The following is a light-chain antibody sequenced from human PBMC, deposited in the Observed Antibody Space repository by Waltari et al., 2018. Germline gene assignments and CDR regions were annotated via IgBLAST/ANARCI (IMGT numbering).Light chain of an antibody. Sequence: ETVLTQSPDILSFSPGERATLSCRASQSVGTYLAWYQQRPGQSPRLLIYDASYRATGIPARFSGSGSETDFTLTISSLQPEDFAVYYCQQRRNWPLTFGGGTRVQI. CDR1: QSVGTY. V-gene: IGKV3-11*01. J-gene: IGKJ4*01. CDR2: DAS. CDR3: QQRRNWPLT.